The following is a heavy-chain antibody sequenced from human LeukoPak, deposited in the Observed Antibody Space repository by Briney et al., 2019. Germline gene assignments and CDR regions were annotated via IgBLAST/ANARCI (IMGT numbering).Heavy chain of an antibody. J-gene: IGHJ3*02. CDR2: INPSGGST. CDR1: GYTFTSYY. D-gene: IGHD3-9*01. CDR3: ARSAAYYNEADI. V-gene: IGHV1-46*01. Sequence: ASVKVSCKTSGYTFTSYYIHWVRQAPGQGLAWMGIINPSGGSTTYAQKFQGRLTMTSATSTSTVYMELSSLRSEDTAVYYCARSAAYYNEADIWGQGTMVTVSS.